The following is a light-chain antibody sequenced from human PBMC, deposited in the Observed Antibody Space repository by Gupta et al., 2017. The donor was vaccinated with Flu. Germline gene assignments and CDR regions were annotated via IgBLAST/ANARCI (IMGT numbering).Light chain of an antibody. CDR1: SATIASSA. CDR3: QSYDSSNHGAV. J-gene: IGLJ2*01. Sequence: IACTPSSATIASSAVQWYRQRPTNSPTNVLYEDNRKPSGVPNRFSCSIDSSSNSASLTISGLKTEDEAEYYCQSYDSSNHGAVFGGGTKLTVL. CDR2: EDN. V-gene: IGLV6-57*01.